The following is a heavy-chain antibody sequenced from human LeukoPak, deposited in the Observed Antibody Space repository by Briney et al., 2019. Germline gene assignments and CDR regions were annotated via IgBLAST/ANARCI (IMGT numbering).Heavy chain of an antibody. CDR3: AGVGTEYPDLWFGELSIFDY. Sequence: ASVKVSCKVSGYTLTELSMHWVRQAPGKGLEWMGGFDPEDGETIYAQKFQGRVTMTEDTSTDTAYMELSSLRSEDTAVYYCAGVGTEYPDLWFGELSIFDYWGQGTLVTVSS. J-gene: IGHJ4*02. D-gene: IGHD3-10*01. CDR1: GYTLTELS. V-gene: IGHV1-24*01. CDR2: FDPEDGET.